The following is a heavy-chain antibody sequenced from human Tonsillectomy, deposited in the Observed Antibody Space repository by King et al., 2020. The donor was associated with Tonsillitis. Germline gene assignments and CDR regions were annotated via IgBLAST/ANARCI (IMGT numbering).Heavy chain of an antibody. J-gene: IGHJ6*03. CDR3: ARLEGGSPYYYYYMDV. Sequence: VQLVESGAEVKKPGDSLKISCRGTGYSFSTYWIGGVRQMPGKGMELMGITHPGDSDTRYSPSFQGQVTISADKSIDTAYMQWSSLKASDTAIYYCARLEGGSPYYYYYMDVWGKGTTVTVSS. D-gene: IGHD3-16*01. CDR2: THPGDSDT. CDR1: GYSFSTYW. V-gene: IGHV5-51*03.